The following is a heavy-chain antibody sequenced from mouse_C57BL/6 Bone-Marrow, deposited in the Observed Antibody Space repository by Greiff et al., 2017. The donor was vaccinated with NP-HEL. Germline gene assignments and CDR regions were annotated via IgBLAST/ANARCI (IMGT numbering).Heavy chain of an antibody. V-gene: IGHV2-2*01. CDR2: IWSGGST. D-gene: IGHD1-1*01. CDR3: ASYGSSSYYFDY. Sequence: QVQLQQSGPGLVQPSQSLSITCTVSGFSLTSYGVHWVRQSPGKGLEWLGVIWSGGSTDYNSAFISRLSISKDNSKSQVFFTMNSLQADDTAIYYCASYGSSSYYFDYWGQGTTLTVSS. J-gene: IGHJ2*01. CDR1: GFSLTSYG.